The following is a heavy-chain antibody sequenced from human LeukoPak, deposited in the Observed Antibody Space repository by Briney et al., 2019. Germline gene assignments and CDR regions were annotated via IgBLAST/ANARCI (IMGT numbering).Heavy chain of an antibody. CDR2: MNPNSGNT. D-gene: IGHD2-2*01. V-gene: IGHV1-8*01. J-gene: IGHJ6*03. Sequence: ASVKVSCKASGYTFTSYDINWVRQATGQGLEWMGWMNPNSGNTGYAQKFQGGVTMTRNTSISTAYMELSSLRSEDTAVYYCARVWIVVVPAAMWRVEYYYYMDVWAKGPRSPSP. CDR1: GYTFTSYD. CDR3: ARVWIVVVPAAMWRVEYYYYMDV.